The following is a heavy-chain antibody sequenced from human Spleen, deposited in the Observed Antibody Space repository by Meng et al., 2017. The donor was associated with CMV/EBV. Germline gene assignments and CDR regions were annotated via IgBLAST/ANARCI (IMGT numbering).Heavy chain of an antibody. CDR1: GGTCSDNA. J-gene: IGHJ6*02. CDR3: ARRNHVDFHYGMDV. CDR2: IIPFFNIP. Sequence: KATGGTCSDNACSWERPAPGQGLGWMRRIIPFFNIPNYAQKFHGRVTITADASTSTLYMELSGLRSDDTAVYYCARRNHVDFHYGMDVWGQGTTVTVSS. D-gene: IGHD1-14*01. V-gene: IGHV1-69*15.